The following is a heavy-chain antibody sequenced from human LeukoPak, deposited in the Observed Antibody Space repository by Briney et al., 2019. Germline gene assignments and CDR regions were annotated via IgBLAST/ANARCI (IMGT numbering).Heavy chain of an antibody. V-gene: IGHV4-59*01. CDR1: GGSISSYY. D-gene: IGHD3-22*01. CDR3: ARSPDYYDSSGPYYFDY. J-gene: IGHJ4*02. Sequence: SETLSLTCTVSGGSISSYYWSWIRQPPGKGLEWIGYIYYSGSTNYNPSLKSRVTISADTSKNQFSLKLSSVTAADTDVYYCARSPDYYDSSGPYYFDYWGQGTLVTVSS. CDR2: IYYSGST.